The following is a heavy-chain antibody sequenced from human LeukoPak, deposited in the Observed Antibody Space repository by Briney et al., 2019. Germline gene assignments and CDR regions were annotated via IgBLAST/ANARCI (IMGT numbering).Heavy chain of an antibody. CDR1: GYSISSSNW. CDR2: IYYSGST. Sequence: SDTLSLTCAVSGYSISSSNWWGWIRQPPGKGLEWIGYIYYSGSTYYNPSLKSRVTISVDTSKNQFSLKLSSVTAADTAVYYCARRTRNSSGWLGRRTWFDPWGQGTLVTVSS. J-gene: IGHJ5*02. CDR3: ARRTRNSSGWLGRRTWFDP. D-gene: IGHD6-19*01. V-gene: IGHV4-28*01.